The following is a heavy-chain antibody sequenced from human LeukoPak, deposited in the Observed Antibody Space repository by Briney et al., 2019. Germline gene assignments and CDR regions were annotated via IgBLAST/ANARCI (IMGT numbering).Heavy chain of an antibody. Sequence: PSETLSLACTVSGGSISSGSYYWSWIRQPAGKGLEWIGRIYTSGSTNYNPSLKSRVTISVDTSKNQFSLKLSSVTAADTAVYYCARESLWFGELSPHTFDYWDQGTLVTVSS. CDR2: IYTSGST. V-gene: IGHV4-61*02. CDR3: ARESLWFGELSPHTFDY. D-gene: IGHD3-10*01. J-gene: IGHJ4*02. CDR1: GGSISSGSYY.